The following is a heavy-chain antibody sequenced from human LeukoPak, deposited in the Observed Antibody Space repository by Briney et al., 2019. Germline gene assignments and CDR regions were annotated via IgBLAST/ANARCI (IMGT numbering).Heavy chain of an antibody. CDR2: ISSNSKYI. V-gene: IGHV3-21*04. Sequence: GGSLRLSCAASGFTFSNYSMNWVRQAPGKGLEWVSSISSNSKYIYYADSVKGRFTISRDNSKSTLYLQINSLRAEDTAVYYCAKSGYNRFDYWGQGTLVTVSS. D-gene: IGHD5-24*01. CDR1: GFTFSNYS. CDR3: AKSGYNRFDY. J-gene: IGHJ4*02.